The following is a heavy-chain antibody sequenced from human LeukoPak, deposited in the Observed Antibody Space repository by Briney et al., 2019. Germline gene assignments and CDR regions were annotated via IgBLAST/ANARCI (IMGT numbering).Heavy chain of an antibody. V-gene: IGHV3-21*01. CDR3: ARALYYYDSPDF. J-gene: IGHJ4*02. CDR1: GFTVSSSY. Sequence: GGSLRLSCAASGFTVSSSYMNWVRQAPGKGLEWVSGITGSSSYIYYADSVKGRFTISRDNARNSLYLQMNSLTAEDTAVYYCARALYYYDSPDFWGQGTLVTVSA. D-gene: IGHD3-22*01. CDR2: ITGSSSYI.